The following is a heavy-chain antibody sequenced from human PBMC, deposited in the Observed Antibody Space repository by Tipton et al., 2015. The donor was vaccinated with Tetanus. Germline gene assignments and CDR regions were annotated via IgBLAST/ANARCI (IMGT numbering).Heavy chain of an antibody. CDR3: ARLHLRTFASSSGY. D-gene: IGHD6-6*01. V-gene: IGHV5-51*01. CDR2: IYPGDSDT. CDR1: GYSFTNYW. J-gene: IGHJ1*01. Sequence: QLVQSGVEVKKPGESLKISCKGSGYSFTNYWIAWLRQMPGEGLEYMGIIYPGDSDTRYSPSFQGQVTISADKSTSTAYLQWSRLKASDTAIYYCARLHLRTFASSSGYWGHGTMVTVSS.